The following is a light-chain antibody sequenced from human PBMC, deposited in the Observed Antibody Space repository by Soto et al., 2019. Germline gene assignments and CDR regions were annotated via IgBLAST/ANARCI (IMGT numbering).Light chain of an antibody. V-gene: IGLV2-14*01. CDR3: SSYTGSTSYV. CDR2: DVT. Sequence: QSVLTQPASVSGSPGQSITISCTGTSSDVGGYNYVSWYQQEPGKAPKLMIYDVTYRPSGVSNRFSGSKSDNTASLTISGLQAEDEADYYCSSYTGSTSYVFGTGTQLTVL. CDR1: SSDVGGYNY. J-gene: IGLJ1*01.